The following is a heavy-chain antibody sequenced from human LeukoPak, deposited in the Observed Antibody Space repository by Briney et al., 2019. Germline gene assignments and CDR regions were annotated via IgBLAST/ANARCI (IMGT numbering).Heavy chain of an antibody. Sequence: GGSLRLSCAASGNYWMHWVRQAPGKGLVWVSHINSDGSWTSYADSVKGRFSISRDNSKSTLYLQMNSLRAEDTAVYYCARARGVSTGYRPIDCWGQGTLVTVSS. J-gene: IGHJ4*02. CDR2: INSDGSWT. CDR3: ARARGVSTGYRPIDC. D-gene: IGHD3-22*01. CDR1: GNYW. V-gene: IGHV3-74*01.